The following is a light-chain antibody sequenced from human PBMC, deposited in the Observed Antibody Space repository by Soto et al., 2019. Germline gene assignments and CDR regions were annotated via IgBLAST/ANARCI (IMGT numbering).Light chain of an antibody. CDR3: QQYGRT. V-gene: IGKV3-20*01. Sequence: EIVLTQSPGTLSLSPGERATLSCRASQSVSSSYLAWYQQKPGQAPRLLIYGASSRATGIPDRFSGSGSETDFPLTISRLEPEDFAVYYCQQYGRTFGQGTKVEIK. CDR1: QSVSSSY. J-gene: IGKJ1*01. CDR2: GAS.